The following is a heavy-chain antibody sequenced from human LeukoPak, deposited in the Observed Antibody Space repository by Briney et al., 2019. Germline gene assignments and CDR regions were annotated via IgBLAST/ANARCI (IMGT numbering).Heavy chain of an antibody. V-gene: IGHV1-69*04. CDR3: ARVPPSTVSKEYYFDY. CDR2: IIPILGIA. CDR1: GGTFSSYA. J-gene: IGHJ4*02. D-gene: IGHD4-11*01. Sequence: SVKVSCKASGGTFSSYAISWVRQAPGQGLEWMGRIIPILGIANYAQKFQGRVTITADKSTSTAYMELSSLRSEDTAVYYCARVPPSTVSKEYYFDYWGQGTLVTVSS.